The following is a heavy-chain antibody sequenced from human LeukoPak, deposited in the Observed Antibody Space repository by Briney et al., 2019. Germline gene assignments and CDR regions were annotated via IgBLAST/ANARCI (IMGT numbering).Heavy chain of an antibody. D-gene: IGHD2-15*01. CDR1: GYTFTSYG. V-gene: IGHV1-18*01. J-gene: IGHJ5*02. Sequence: ASVKVSCTASGYTFTSYGISWVRQAPGQGLEWMGWISAYSGNTNYAQTLQGRVTITTDTSTSTAYMQLSSLRSDDTAVYYCARGPYWSGGSCYGGSWFDLWGQGTLVTVSS. CDR2: ISAYSGNT. CDR3: ARGPYWSGGSCYGGSWFDL.